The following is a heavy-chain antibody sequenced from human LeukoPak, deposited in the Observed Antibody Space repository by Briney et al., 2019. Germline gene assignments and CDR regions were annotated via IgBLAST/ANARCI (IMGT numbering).Heavy chain of an antibody. J-gene: IGHJ4*02. Sequence: ASVKVSCKASGGTFSSYAISWVRQAPGQGLEWMGGIIPIFGTANYAQKFQGRVTITADESTSTAYMELSSLRSEDTDVYYCARVEFCGGDCYSLDYWGQGTLVTVSS. CDR2: IIPIFGTA. V-gene: IGHV1-69*13. D-gene: IGHD2-21*02. CDR3: ARVEFCGGDCYSLDY. CDR1: GGTFSSYA.